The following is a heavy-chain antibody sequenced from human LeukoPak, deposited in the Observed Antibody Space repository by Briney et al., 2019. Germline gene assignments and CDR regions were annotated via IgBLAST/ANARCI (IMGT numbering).Heavy chain of an antibody. D-gene: IGHD4-23*01. CDR3: ARGSEYTTVVTLGLGY. Sequence: PRASVKVSCKASGYTFTGYYTHWVRQAPGQGLEWMGWINPNSGGTNYAQKFQGRVTMARDTSISTAYMELSRLRSDDTAVYYCARGSEYTTVVTLGLGYWGQGTLVTVSS. CDR2: INPNSGGT. V-gene: IGHV1-2*02. J-gene: IGHJ4*02. CDR1: GYTFTGYY.